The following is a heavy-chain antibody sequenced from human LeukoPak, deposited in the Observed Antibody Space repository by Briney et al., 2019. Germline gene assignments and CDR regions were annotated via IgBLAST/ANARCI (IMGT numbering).Heavy chain of an antibody. CDR2: ISSSGSTI. CDR1: GFTFSSYE. J-gene: IGHJ4*02. Sequence: ESGGSLRLSCAASGFTFSSYEMNWVRQVPGKGLEWVSYISSSGSTIYYADSVKGRFTISRDNAKNSLYLQMNSLRAEDTAVYYCARDQYYDSSGYYYLDYWGQGTLVTVSS. D-gene: IGHD3-22*01. CDR3: ARDQYYDSSGYYYLDY. V-gene: IGHV3-48*03.